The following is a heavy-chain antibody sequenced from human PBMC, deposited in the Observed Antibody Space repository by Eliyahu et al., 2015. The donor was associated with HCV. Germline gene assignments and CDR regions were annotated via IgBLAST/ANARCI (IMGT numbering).Heavy chain of an antibody. D-gene: IGHD2-15*01. CDR2: ISSSSSYT. Sequence: QVQLVESGGGLVKPGGSLXLSCAASXFXFSDXYMSWIRQAPGKGLEWVSYISSSSSYTNYANSVKGRFTISRDNAKNSLYLQMNSLRAEDTAVYYCASGGVVVAQPPNYWGQGTLVTVSS. CDR3: ASGGVVVAQPPNY. CDR1: XFXFSDXY. V-gene: IGHV3-11*06. J-gene: IGHJ4*02.